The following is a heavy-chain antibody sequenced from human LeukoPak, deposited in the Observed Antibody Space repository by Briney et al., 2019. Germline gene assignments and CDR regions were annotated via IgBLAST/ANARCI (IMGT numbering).Heavy chain of an antibody. V-gene: IGHV1-2*02. J-gene: IGHJ6*03. Sequence: ASVKVSCKASGYTFTGYYMHWVRQAPGQGLEWMGWINPNSGGTNYAQKFQGRVTMTRDTSISTAYMELSRLRSDDTAVYYCARDYGDNLYYYYYYMDVWGKGTTDTVSS. CDR2: INPNSGGT. D-gene: IGHD4-17*01. CDR3: ARDYGDNLYYYYYYMDV. CDR1: GYTFTGYY.